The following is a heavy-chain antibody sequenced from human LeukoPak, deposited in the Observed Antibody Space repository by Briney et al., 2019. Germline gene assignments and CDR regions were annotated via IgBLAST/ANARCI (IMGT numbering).Heavy chain of an antibody. CDR1: GGTFSSYA. CDR3: ARVRDWGAFDI. D-gene: IGHD3-16*01. V-gene: IGHV1-69*05. J-gene: IGHJ3*02. CDR2: IIPIFGTA. Sequence: ASVKVSCKASGGTFSSYAISWVRQAPGQGLEWMGGIIPIFGTANYAQKFQGRVTITTDESTSTAYMELRSLRSDDTAVYYCARVRDWGAFDIWGQGTMVTVSS.